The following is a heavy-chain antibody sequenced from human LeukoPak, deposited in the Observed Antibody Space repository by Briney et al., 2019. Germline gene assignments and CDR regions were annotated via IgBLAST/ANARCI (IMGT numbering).Heavy chain of an antibody. J-gene: IGHJ4*02. CDR3: AILATTQLFDY. CDR1: GYTFTDYY. Sequence: ASVKVSCKASGYTFTDYYLHWVQQAPGQGLEWMGWINPNSGGTNYPQRFQGRVTMTRDTSISTAYMELSRLRSDDTAVYYCAILATTQLFDYWGQGTLVTVSS. V-gene: IGHV1-2*02. CDR2: INPNSGGT. D-gene: IGHD5-12*01.